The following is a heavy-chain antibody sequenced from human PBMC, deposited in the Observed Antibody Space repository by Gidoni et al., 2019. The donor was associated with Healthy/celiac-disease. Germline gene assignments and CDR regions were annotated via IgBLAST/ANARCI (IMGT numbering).Heavy chain of an antibody. V-gene: IGHV1-8*01. J-gene: IGHJ3*02. CDR1: GYTFTSYD. CDR3: ARGPEVYCTNGVCYKEDDAFDI. CDR2: MNPNSGNT. Sequence: QVQLVQSGAEVKKPGASVKVSCKASGYTFTSYDINWVRQATGQGLEWMGWMNPNSGNTGYAQKFQGRVTMTRNTSISTAYMELSSLRTEDTAVYYCARGPEVYCTNGVCYKEDDAFDIWGQGTMVTVSS. D-gene: IGHD2-8*01.